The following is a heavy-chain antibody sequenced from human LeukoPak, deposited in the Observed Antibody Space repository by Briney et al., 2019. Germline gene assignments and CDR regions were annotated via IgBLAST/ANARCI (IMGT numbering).Heavy chain of an antibody. J-gene: IGHJ4*02. D-gene: IGHD2-2*01. Sequence: SGGSLRLSCAASGFTFSGSAMHWVRQASGKGLEWVGRIRSKANSYATAYAASVKGRFTISRDDSKNTAYLQMNSLKTEDTAVYYCTRHVGYCSSTSCTPLFDYWGQGTLVTVSS. V-gene: IGHV3-73*01. CDR3: TRHVGYCSSTSCTPLFDY. CDR2: IRSKANSYAT. CDR1: GFTFSGSA.